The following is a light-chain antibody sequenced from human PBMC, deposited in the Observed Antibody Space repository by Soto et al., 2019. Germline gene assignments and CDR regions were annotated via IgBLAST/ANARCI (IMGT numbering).Light chain of an antibody. Sequence: AIRMTQSPSSLSASTGDSVTITCRASQGISSYLAWYQQKPGKAPKLLIYAASTLQSGVPSRFSGSGSGTDFTLTISCLQSEDVATYYCQQYYSYPLTFGQGTKVEIK. CDR1: QGISSY. V-gene: IGKV1-8*01. J-gene: IGKJ1*01. CDR3: QQYYSYPLT. CDR2: AAS.